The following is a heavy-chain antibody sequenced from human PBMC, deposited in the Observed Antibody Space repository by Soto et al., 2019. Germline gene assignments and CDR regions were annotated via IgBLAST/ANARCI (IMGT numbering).Heavy chain of an antibody. D-gene: IGHD2-2*01. Sequence: PSETLSITCTVSGSSISSGYYWGWIRQPPGKGLEWIGSIYHGGNTYYNPSLKSRVTISVDTSRNQFSLKLTSVTAADTAVYYCARDVEVEPPIQLGVGWFDPWGQGTLVTVS. CDR1: GSSISSGYY. V-gene: IGHV4-38-2*02. J-gene: IGHJ5*02. CDR2: IYHGGNT. CDR3: ARDVEVEPPIQLGVGWFDP.